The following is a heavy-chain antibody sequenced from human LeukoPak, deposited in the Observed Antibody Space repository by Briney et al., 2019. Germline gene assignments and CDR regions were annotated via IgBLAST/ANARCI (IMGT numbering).Heavy chain of an antibody. D-gene: IGHD3-10*01. J-gene: IGHJ3*02. CDR2: IYHSGSN. CDR3: ARGVLLWFGELPDAFDI. V-gene: IGHV4-30-2*01. CDR1: GGSISSGGYF. Sequence: SQTLCLTCAVSGGSISSGGYFWRWIRQPPGKGLEWIGYIYHSGSNYYNPSLKSRVTISVDRSKNQFSLKLSSVTAADTAVYYCARGVLLWFGELPDAFDIWGQGTMVTVSS.